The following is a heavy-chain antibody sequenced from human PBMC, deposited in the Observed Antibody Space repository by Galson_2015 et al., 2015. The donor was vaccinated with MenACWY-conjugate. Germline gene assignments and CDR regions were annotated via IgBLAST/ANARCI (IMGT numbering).Heavy chain of an antibody. CDR1: GFSLSNARMG. D-gene: IGHD3-10*01. J-gene: IGHJ3*02. CDR2: IFSNDEK. CDR3: ARIRGITMGVDI. Sequence: PALVRPTQTLTLTCTVSGFSLSNARMGVSWIRQPPGKALEWLAHIFSNDEKSYSTSLKSRLTISKDTSKSQVVLTMTNMDPVDTATYYCARIRGITMGVDIWGQGTMVTVSS. V-gene: IGHV2-26*01.